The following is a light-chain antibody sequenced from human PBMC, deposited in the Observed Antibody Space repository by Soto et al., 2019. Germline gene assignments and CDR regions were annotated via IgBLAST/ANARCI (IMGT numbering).Light chain of an antibody. CDR1: SSDVGGYNY. V-gene: IGLV2-8*01. J-gene: IGLJ1*01. CDR3: SSYAASNNYI. Sequence: QSVLTQPPSASGSPGQSVTISCTGTSSDVGGYNYVSWYQQHPGKAPKLMIYEVSKRPSGVPDRFSGSKSGNTASLTVSGLQAEDEADYYGSSYAASNNYIFGTGTKLTVL. CDR2: EVS.